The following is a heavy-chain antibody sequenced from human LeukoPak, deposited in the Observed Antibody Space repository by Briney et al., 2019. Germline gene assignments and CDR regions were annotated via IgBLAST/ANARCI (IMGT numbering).Heavy chain of an antibody. V-gene: IGHV4-59*01. D-gene: IGHD3-10*01. CDR1: GGSISSNY. J-gene: IGHJ3*02. Sequence: SETLSLTCTVSGGSISSNYWSWIRQPPGKGLEWIGYIYYSGSTNYNPSLTSRVTISVDTPKNQFSLKLSSVTAADTAVYYCARSLYYYGSDSFDIWGQGTMVTVSS. CDR2: IYYSGST. CDR3: ARSLYYYGSDSFDI.